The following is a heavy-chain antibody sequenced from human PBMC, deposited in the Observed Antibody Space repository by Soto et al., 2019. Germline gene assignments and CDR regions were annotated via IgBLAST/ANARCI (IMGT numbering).Heavy chain of an antibody. CDR2: IYYSGST. CDR1: GGSVSSGSYY. Sequence: ETLSLTCTVSGGSVSSGSYYWSWIRQPPGKGLEWIGYIYYSGSTNYNPSLKSRVTISVDTSKNQFSLKLSSVTAADTAVYYCARGGPIVGVPAANPPGYYMDGWGKGTTDTVSS. V-gene: IGHV4-61*01. CDR3: ARGGPIVGVPAANPPGYYMDG. D-gene: IGHD2-2*01. J-gene: IGHJ6*03.